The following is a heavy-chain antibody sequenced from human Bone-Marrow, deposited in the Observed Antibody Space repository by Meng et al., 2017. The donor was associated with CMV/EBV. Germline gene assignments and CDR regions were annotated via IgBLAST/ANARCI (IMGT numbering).Heavy chain of an antibody. J-gene: IGHJ5*02. CDR3: ARGSNWFDP. D-gene: IGHD3-10*01. Sequence: GESLKISCAASGFTFSNYAMNWVRQAPGKGLEWVSYISSSSSTIYYADSVKGRFTISRDNAKNSLYLQMNSLRAEDTAVYYCARGSNWFDPWGQGTLVTVSS. V-gene: IGHV3-48*04. CDR1: GFTFSNYA. CDR2: ISSSSSTI.